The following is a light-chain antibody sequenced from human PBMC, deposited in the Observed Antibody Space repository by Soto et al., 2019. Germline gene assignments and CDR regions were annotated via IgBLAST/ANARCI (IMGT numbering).Light chain of an antibody. Sequence: QSVLTQPPSMSGSPGQTITVSCSGARSNIGKNTLNWFQQLPGTAPNLLISTTNHRPSGVRDRFSASKSGTSASLTISGLRSDDEADYYCAAWDDILNIVVFGGGTKVTAL. V-gene: IGLV1-44*01. J-gene: IGLJ2*01. CDR2: TTN. CDR1: RSNIGKNT. CDR3: AAWDDILNIVV.